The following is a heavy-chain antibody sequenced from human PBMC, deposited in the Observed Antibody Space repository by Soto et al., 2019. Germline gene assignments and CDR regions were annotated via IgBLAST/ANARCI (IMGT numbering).Heavy chain of an antibody. J-gene: IGHJ6*01. CDR2: ISYDGSNK. Sequence: SGVSLRLSWAASGFTFSSYGMHWGRQAPGKGLECVAVISYDGSNKYYADSVKGRFTISRDNSKNTLYLQMNSLRAEDTAVYYCAKVGYLSILRPYYYCMDVWGQGTRVTVSS. D-gene: IGHD1-1*01. CDR3: AKVGYLSILRPYYYCMDV. V-gene: IGHV3-30*18. CDR1: GFTFSSYG.